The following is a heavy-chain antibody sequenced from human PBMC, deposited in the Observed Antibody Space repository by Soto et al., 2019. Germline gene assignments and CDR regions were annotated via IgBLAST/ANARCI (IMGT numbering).Heavy chain of an antibody. J-gene: IGHJ6*02. CDR1: GFTFSNYW. V-gene: IGHV3-74*03. CDR3: ARGGLQHALDV. Sequence: EVQLVESGGGLVQPGGSLRLSCAASGFTFSNYWMYWVRQAPGKGLVWVSRVNNDGTDTTHADSVKDRFTISSDNAENTLYLQMNRLRAEETAVYDCARGGLQHALDVWGQGSTVTVSS. D-gene: IGHD6-13*01. CDR2: VNNDGTDT.